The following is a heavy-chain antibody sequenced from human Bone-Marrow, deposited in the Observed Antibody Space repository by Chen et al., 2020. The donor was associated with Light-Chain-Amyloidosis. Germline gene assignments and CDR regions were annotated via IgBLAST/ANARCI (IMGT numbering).Heavy chain of an antibody. CDR3: ARDSDCRSTSCYPLGTFDI. V-gene: IGHV3-74*01. Sequence: EVQLVESGGGLVQPGGSLRLSCVSSGFTFSSYWMHGVRQAPGKGLVWVSRINTDGSSTSYADSVKGRFTISRDNAKNTLFLQMSSLRADDTAVYYCARDSDCRSTSCYPLGTFDIWGQGTMVTVSS. CDR2: INTDGSST. CDR1: GFTFSSYW. J-gene: IGHJ3*02. D-gene: IGHD2-2*01.